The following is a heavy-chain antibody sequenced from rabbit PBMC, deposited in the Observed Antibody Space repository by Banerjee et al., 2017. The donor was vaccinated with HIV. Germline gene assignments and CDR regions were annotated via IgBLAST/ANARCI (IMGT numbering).Heavy chain of an antibody. CDR3: VRERSDWGGLDLHL. D-gene: IGHD4-1*01. J-gene: IGHJ4*01. Sequence: QSLEESGGDLVKPEGSLALTCKASGFTISSSYYMCWVRQAPGKGLEWIACIYAGGSGSTYYASWAKGRFTISKTSSTTVTLQMTSLTAADTATYFCVRERSDWGGLDLHLWGPGTLVTVS. CDR2: IYAGGSGST. CDR1: GFTISSSYY. V-gene: IGHV1S40*01.